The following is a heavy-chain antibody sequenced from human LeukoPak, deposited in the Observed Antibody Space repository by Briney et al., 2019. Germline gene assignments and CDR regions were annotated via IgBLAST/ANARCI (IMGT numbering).Heavy chain of an antibody. Sequence: PGGSLGLSCAASGFTFSSYEMNWVRQAPGKGLEWVSYISDSGTTIYYADSVKGRFTISRDNAKNSLYLQMNSLRAEDTAVYYCASLTVITYSDYWGQGTLVTVSS. D-gene: IGHD4-17*01. CDR3: ASLTVITYSDY. V-gene: IGHV3-48*03. CDR2: ISDSGTTI. CDR1: GFTFSSYE. J-gene: IGHJ4*02.